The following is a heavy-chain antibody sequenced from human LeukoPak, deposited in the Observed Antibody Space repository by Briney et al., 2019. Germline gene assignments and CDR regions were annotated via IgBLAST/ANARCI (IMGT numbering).Heavy chain of an antibody. CDR3: TRESSSWYFDY. CDR2: IRSKAYGGTT. V-gene: IGHV3-49*04. J-gene: IGHJ4*02. CDR1: GFTFGDYA. D-gene: IGHD6-13*01. Sequence: PGGSLRLSCTASGFTFGDYAMSWVRQAPGKGLEWVGFIRSKAYGGTTEYAASVKGRFTISRDDSKSIAYLQMNSLKTEDTAVYYCTRESSSWYFDYWGQGTLVTVSS.